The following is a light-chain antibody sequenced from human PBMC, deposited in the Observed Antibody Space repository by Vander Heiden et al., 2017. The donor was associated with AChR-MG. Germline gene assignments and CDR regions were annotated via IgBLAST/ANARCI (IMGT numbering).Light chain of an antibody. CDR2: AAS. CDR1: QSISSY. V-gene: IGKV1-39*01. CDR3: QQSYSTRWT. Sequence: DIQMTQSPSSPSASVGDRVTITCRASQSISSYLHWYQQKPGKAPKLLIYAASSLQSGVPSRFSGSRSGTDFTLTISSLQPEDFATYYCQQSYSTRWTFGQGTKVEIK. J-gene: IGKJ1*01.